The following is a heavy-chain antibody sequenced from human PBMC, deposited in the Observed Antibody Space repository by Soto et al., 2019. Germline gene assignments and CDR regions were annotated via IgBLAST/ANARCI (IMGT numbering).Heavy chain of an antibody. CDR2: IDPSDSYT. V-gene: IGHV5-10-1*01. CDR1: GYSFTSYW. Sequence: GESLKISCKGSGYSFTSYWISWVRQMPGKGLGWMGRIDPSDSYTNYSPSFQGHVTISADKSISTAYLQWSSLKASDTAMYYCARHKDYYYGMDVWGQGTTVTVSS. CDR3: ARHKDYYYGMDV. J-gene: IGHJ6*02.